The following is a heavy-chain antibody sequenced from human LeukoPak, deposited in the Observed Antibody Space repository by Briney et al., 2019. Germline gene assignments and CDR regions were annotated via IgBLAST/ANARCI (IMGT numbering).Heavy chain of an antibody. CDR2: IIPIFGTA. D-gene: IGHD3-16*02. CDR3: AREGDYVWGSYRAVWSDP. Sequence: SVKVSCKASGGTFSSYAISWVRQAPGQGLEWMGGIIPIFGTANYAQKFQGRVTITADESTSTAYMELSSLRSEDTAVYYCAREGDYVWGSYRAVWSDPWGQGTLVTVSS. CDR1: GGTFSSYA. J-gene: IGHJ5*02. V-gene: IGHV1-69*13.